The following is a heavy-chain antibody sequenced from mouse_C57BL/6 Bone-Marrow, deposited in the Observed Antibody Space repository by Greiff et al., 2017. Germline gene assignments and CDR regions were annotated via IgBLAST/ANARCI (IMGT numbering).Heavy chain of an antibody. CDR2: IDPSDSET. Sequence: VQLQQPGADLVRPGSSVKLSCKASGYTFTSYWMHWVKQRPIQGLEWIGNIDPSDSETHSNQKFKDKVTLTVDKSSSTAYMQLSSLTSEDSAVYYWARDWLDSSGTGGAMDYWGQGTSVTVSS. D-gene: IGHD3-2*02. J-gene: IGHJ4*01. CDR1: GYTFTSYW. V-gene: IGHV1-52*01. CDR3: ARDWLDSSGTGGAMDY.